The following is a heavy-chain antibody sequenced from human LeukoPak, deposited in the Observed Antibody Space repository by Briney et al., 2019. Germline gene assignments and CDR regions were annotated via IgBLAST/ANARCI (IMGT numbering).Heavy chain of an antibody. CDR2: IFHSGST. D-gene: IGHD2-2*01. CDR1: SGSIFNTNW. J-gene: IGHJ4*02. CDR3: ARSPTKRVPEDY. Sequence: SGTLSLTCTVSSGSIFNTNWWSWVRQPPGKGLEWIGQIFHSGSTSYSPSLKSRVTISMDKFKNQISLRLTSVTAADTAVYYCARSPTKRVPEDYWGQGTLVTVSS. V-gene: IGHV4-4*02.